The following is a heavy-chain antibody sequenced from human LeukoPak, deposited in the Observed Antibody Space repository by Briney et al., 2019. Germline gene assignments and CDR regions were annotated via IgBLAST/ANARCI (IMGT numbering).Heavy chain of an antibody. CDR1: GFALSAYW. Sequence: GGSLRLSCAASGFALSAYWMHWVRQAPGKGLVWVSLIYSDGSNTLYADSVKGRFTISRDTAKNTLYLEMNRLRADDTAVYYCARAGSGSSYDCWGQGTLVTVSS. CDR2: IYSDGSNT. CDR3: ARAGSGSSYDC. V-gene: IGHV3-74*01. J-gene: IGHJ4*02. D-gene: IGHD3-10*01.